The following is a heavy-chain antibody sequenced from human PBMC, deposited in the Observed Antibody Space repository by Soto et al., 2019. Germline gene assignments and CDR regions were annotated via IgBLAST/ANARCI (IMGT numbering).Heavy chain of an antibody. Sequence: SETLSLTCTVSGGSISSYYWSWIRQPPGKGLEWIGYIYYSGSTNYNPFLKSRVTISVDTSKNQFSLKLSSVTAADTAVYYCASQKAGDDAFDIWGQGTMVTVSS. V-gene: IGHV4-59*01. CDR3: ASQKAGDDAFDI. CDR2: IYYSGST. CDR1: GGSISSYY. D-gene: IGHD3-10*01. J-gene: IGHJ3*02.